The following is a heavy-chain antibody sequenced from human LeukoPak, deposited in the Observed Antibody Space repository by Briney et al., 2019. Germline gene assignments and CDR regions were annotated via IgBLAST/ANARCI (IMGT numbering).Heavy chain of an antibody. CDR3: ARGDSGSYL. Sequence: GGSLRLSCEGSAFIFSGHWMNWVRQTPGKGLEWVASIKEDGSERQYVDSVKGRFTISRDNSKNTLYLQMNSLRAEDTAVYYCARGDSGSYLWGQGTLVTVSS. D-gene: IGHD1-26*01. CDR1: AFIFSGHW. V-gene: IGHV3-7*01. J-gene: IGHJ4*02. CDR2: IKEDGSER.